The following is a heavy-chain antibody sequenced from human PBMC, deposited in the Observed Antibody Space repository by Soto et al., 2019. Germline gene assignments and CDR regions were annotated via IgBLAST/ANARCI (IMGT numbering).Heavy chain of an antibody. J-gene: IGHJ6*02. CDR3: ARDIVGATPGHYYYYGMGV. V-gene: IGHV3-48*03. CDR2: ISSSGSTI. CDR1: GFTFSSYE. Sequence: PGGSLRLSCAASGFTFSSYEMNWVRQAPGKGLEWVSYISSSGSTIYYADSVKGRFTISRDNAKNSLYLQMNSLRAEDTAVYYCARDIVGATPGHYYYYGMGVWGQGTTVTVSS. D-gene: IGHD1-26*01.